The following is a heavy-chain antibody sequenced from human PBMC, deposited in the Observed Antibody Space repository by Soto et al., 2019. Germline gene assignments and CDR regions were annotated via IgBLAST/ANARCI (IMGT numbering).Heavy chain of an antibody. Sequence: ASVKVSCKASGGTFSSYRINWVRQAPGQGLEWVGGIVPIYRTADYAQKFQGRVTITADESARTSYMELRSLKSQDTAVYYCANSRFLSGALDYWGQGTLVTVSS. CDR2: IVPIYRTA. CDR3: ANSRFLSGALDY. J-gene: IGHJ4*02. D-gene: IGHD2-15*01. CDR1: GGTFSSYR. V-gene: IGHV1-69*13.